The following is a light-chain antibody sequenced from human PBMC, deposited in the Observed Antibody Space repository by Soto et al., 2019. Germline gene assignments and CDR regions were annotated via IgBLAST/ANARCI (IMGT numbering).Light chain of an antibody. Sequence: QSALTQPASVSGSPGQSITISCTGTASNVGTYKLVSWYRQHPGKAPELMIYEDNKRPAGISSRFSGSKSGNTASLAISGLQAEDEADYYCCSYAGNRYVFGTGTKLTVL. CDR3: CSYAGNRYV. CDR1: ASNVGTYKL. V-gene: IGLV2-23*01. CDR2: EDN. J-gene: IGLJ1*01.